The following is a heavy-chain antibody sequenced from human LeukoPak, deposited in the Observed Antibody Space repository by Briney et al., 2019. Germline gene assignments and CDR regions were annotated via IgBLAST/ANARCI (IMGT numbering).Heavy chain of an antibody. V-gene: IGHV3-33*03. Sequence: GGSLRLSCTTTGFTFSHCGMHWVRRAPGKGLEWVAVIWYDGSNKYYADSVKGRFTISRDNAKNSLYLQMNSLRAEDTAVYYCATDGGYCSSTSCYRGDYFDFWGQGTLVTVSS. CDR1: GFTFSHCG. CDR2: IWYDGSNK. D-gene: IGHD2-2*02. J-gene: IGHJ4*02. CDR3: ATDGGYCSSTSCYRGDYFDF.